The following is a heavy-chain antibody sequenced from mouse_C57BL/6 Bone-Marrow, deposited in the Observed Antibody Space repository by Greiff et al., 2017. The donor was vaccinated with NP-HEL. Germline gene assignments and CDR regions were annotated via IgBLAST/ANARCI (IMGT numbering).Heavy chain of an antibody. CDR1: GFTISSYG. Sequence: EVKLLESGGDLVKPGGSLKLSCAASGFTISSYGMSWVRQTPDKRLEWVATISSGGSYTYYPDSVKGRFTISRDNAKNTLYLQMSSLKSEDTAMYYCARIQTGTDYWGQGTTLTVSS. J-gene: IGHJ2*01. D-gene: IGHD4-1*01. CDR3: ARIQTGTDY. CDR2: ISSGGSYT. V-gene: IGHV5-6*01.